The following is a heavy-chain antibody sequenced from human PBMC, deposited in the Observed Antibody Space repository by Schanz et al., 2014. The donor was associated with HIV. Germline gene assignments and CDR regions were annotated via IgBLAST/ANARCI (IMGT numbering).Heavy chain of an antibody. D-gene: IGHD3-22*01. Sequence: QVRLAQSGAEVKRPGALVTVSCSAVGSTFPDIDINWVRRAAGQGLEWMAWINPKSGNTGYAQRFQGRVTVTMSTSKRTIYMELSGLTSEDTAVYYCARGRRDVSMIVLYWLDPWGQGTLVTVSS. CDR1: GSTFPDID. CDR2: INPKSGNT. CDR3: ARGRRDVSMIVLYWLDP. V-gene: IGHV1-8*01. J-gene: IGHJ5*02.